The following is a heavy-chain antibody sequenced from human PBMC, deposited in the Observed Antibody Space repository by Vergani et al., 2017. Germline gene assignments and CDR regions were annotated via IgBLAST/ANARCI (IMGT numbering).Heavy chain of an antibody. CDR3: VRTRSGSXTGGNCYSGWFDP. V-gene: IGHV7-4-1*02. Sequence: QVQLVQSGSELKKPGASLKVSCRASGYTFTNYALNWVRQAPGQGLEWMGWINSNSGNPTYAQGFKGRFVFSLDSSVSTSYLQINSLQPEDTAVYYCVRTRSGSXTGGNCYSGWFDPWGQGTLVTVSS. J-gene: IGHJ5*02. D-gene: IGHD2-15*01. CDR1: GYTFTNYA. CDR2: INSNSGNP.